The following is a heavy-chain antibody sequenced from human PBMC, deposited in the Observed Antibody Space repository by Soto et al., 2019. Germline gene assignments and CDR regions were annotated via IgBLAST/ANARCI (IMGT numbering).Heavy chain of an antibody. D-gene: IGHD1-26*01. CDR3: ASVGATWYFDY. Sequence: QMQLVQSGPEVKKPGTSVKVSCKASGFTFTSSAVQWVRQARGQRLEWIGWIVVGSGNTNYAQKLQGRVTMTTDTSMSTAYMELRSLRSDDTAVYYCASVGATWYFDYWGQGTLVTVSS. CDR1: GFTFTSSA. V-gene: IGHV1-58*01. CDR2: IVVGSGNT. J-gene: IGHJ4*02.